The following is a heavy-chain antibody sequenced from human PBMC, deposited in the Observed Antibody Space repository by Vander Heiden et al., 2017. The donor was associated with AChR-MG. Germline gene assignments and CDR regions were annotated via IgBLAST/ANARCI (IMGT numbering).Heavy chain of an antibody. Sequence: QVQLVQSGAEGKKPGASVKVSCQASGYTFTRYAMDWVRQAPGQRLEWMRWINAGNGNTKYSQKFQGRVTITRDTAASTAYMELSSLRSEDTAVYYCARVLDTAMVKVVGWFDPWGQGTLVTVSS. J-gene: IGHJ5*02. D-gene: IGHD5-18*01. CDR2: INAGNGNT. CDR3: ARVLDTAMVKVVGWFDP. V-gene: IGHV1-3*01. CDR1: GYTFTRYA.